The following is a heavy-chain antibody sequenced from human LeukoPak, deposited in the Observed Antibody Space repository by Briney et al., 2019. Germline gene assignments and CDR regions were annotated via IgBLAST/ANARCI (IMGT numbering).Heavy chain of an antibody. Sequence: SETLSLTCTVSGGSVSSGSYYWSWIRQPPGKRLEWIGYIYYSGSTNYNPSLKSRVTISVDTSKNQFSLKLSSVTAADTAVYYCARHTLPVLRFSNAFDIWGQGTMVTVSS. CDR1: GGSVSSGSYY. CDR3: ARHTLPVLRFSNAFDI. D-gene: IGHD3-3*01. CDR2: IYYSGST. J-gene: IGHJ3*02. V-gene: IGHV4-61*01.